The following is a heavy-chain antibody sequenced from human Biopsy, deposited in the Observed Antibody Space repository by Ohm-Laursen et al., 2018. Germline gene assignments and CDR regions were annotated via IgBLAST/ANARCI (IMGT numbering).Heavy chain of an antibody. Sequence: SLRLSCAASGFTFSSYWMSWVRQAPGKGLEWVSYISSSASSMYYADSVKGRFTISRDNAKKSLYLQMNSLRAEDTAVYYCARVGRTRVDGVYSYGIDVWGQGTTVIVSS. CDR3: ARVGRTRVDGVYSYGIDV. CDR1: GFTFSSYW. D-gene: IGHD2-15*01. V-gene: IGHV3-48*01. CDR2: ISSSASSM. J-gene: IGHJ6*02.